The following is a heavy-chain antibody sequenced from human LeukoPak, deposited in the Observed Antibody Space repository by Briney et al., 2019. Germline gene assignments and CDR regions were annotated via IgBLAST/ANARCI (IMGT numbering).Heavy chain of an antibody. CDR1: GFTFSSYA. J-gene: IGHJ5*02. Sequence: GGSLRLSCAASGFTFSSYAMSWVRQAPGKGLDWVSAISGSGGTTYYADFVKGRLTISRDNSKHTVYLEMNSMRAEDTAVYYCAKFRDSGSPRGGFDPWGQGTLVTVSS. D-gene: IGHD1-26*01. CDR2: ISGSGGTT. CDR3: AKFRDSGSPRGGFDP. V-gene: IGHV3-23*01.